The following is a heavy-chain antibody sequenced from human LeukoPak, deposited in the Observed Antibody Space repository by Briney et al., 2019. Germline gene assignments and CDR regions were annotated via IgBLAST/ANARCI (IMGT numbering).Heavy chain of an antibody. V-gene: IGHV4-39*01. CDR3: ARSGYYDSSLDH. CDR2: IYYSGST. J-gene: IGHJ4*02. CDR1: GGSISSSSYY. Sequence: KPSETLSLTCTVSGGSISSSSYYWGWIRQPPGKGLEWIGNIYYSGSTYYNPSLKSPVTISIDTSKNQFSLKLSSVTAADTAVYYCARSGYYDSSLDHWGQGALVTVSS. D-gene: IGHD3-22*01.